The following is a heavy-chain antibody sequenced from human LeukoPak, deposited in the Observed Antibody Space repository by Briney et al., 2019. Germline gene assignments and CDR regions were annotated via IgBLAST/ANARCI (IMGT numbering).Heavy chain of an antibody. V-gene: IGHV3-30*18. Sequence: PGGSLRLSCVASGFTFSTYGMHWVRQTPGKGLEWVTLISYGGSNKYYADSVKGRFTISRDNSKNTLYLQMNSLRAEDTAVYYCAKDNEDYWGQGTLVTVSS. J-gene: IGHJ4*02. CDR2: ISYGGSNK. CDR3: AKDNEDY. CDR1: GFTFSTYG. D-gene: IGHD2-8*01.